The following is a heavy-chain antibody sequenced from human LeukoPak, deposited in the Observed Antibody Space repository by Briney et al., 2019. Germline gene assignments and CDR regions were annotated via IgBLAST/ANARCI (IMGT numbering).Heavy chain of an antibody. D-gene: IGHD1-7*01. CDR2: FDPEDGET. CDR3: ATESPLGITGTTRDGYYYYMDV. J-gene: IGHJ6*03. Sequence: ASVKVSCKVSGYTLTELSMHWVRQAPGKGLEWMGGFDPEDGETIYAQKFQGRVTMTEDTSTDTAYMELSSLRSEDTAVYYCATESPLGITGTTRDGYYYYMDVWGKGTTVTVS. V-gene: IGHV1-24*01. CDR1: GYTLTELS.